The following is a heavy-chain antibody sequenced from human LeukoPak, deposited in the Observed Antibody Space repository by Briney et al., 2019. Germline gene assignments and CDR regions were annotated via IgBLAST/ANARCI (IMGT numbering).Heavy chain of an antibody. CDR3: ARGRSDYVFDY. Sequence: SETLSLTCTVSGGSISSGDYYWSWIRRPPGKGLEWIGYIYYSGSTYYNPSLKSRVTISVDTSKNQFSLKLSSVTAADTAVYYCARGRSDYVFDYWGQGTLVTVSS. V-gene: IGHV4-30-4*01. CDR2: IYYSGST. J-gene: IGHJ4*02. CDR1: GGSISSGDYY. D-gene: IGHD4-17*01.